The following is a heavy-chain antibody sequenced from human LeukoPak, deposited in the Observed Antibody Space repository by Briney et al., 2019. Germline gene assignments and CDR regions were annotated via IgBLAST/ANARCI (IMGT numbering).Heavy chain of an antibody. CDR2: INHSGST. D-gene: IGHD3/OR15-3a*01. CDR1: GGSFSGYY. Sequence: TPSETLSLTCAVYGGSFSGYYWSWIRQPPGKGLGWIGEINHSGSTNYNPSLKSRVTISVDTSKNQFSLRLSSVTAADTAVYYCARGSRLGLGYWGQGTLVIVSS. J-gene: IGHJ4*02. V-gene: IGHV4-34*01. CDR3: ARGSRLGLGY.